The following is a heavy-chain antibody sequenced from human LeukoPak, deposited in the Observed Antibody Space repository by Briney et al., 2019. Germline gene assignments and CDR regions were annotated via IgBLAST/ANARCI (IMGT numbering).Heavy chain of an antibody. J-gene: IGHJ4*02. V-gene: IGHV1-69*13. CDR2: IIPIFGTA. Sequence: EASVKVSCKASGGTFSSYAISWVRQAPGQGLEWMGGIIPIFGTANYAQKFQGRVTITADESTSTAYMELSSLRSEDTAVYYCASTTSAGPDRYYFDYWGQGTLVTVSS. D-gene: IGHD6-13*01. CDR1: GGTFSSYA. CDR3: ASTTSAGPDRYYFDY.